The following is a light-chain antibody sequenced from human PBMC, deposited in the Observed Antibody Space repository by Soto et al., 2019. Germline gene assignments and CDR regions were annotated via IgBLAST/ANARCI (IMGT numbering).Light chain of an antibody. V-gene: IGLV1-44*01. CDR2: NNN. Sequence: QSVLTHPPSASGTPGQRVTISCSGSRSNIGNNAVSWYQQFPGTAPKLLIYNNNQRPSGVPDRFSGSKSGTSASLAISVLQSEEEADYYCATWDDSLNARGVFGGGTKLTVL. CDR1: RSNIGNNA. CDR3: ATWDDSLNARGV. J-gene: IGLJ3*02.